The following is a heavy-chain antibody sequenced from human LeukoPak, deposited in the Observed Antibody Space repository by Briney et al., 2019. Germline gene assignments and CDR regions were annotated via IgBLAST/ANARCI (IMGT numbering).Heavy chain of an antibody. CDR2: IYYSGST. Sequence: SETLSLTCTVSGGSISSGGYYWSWIRQHPGKGLEWIGYIYYSGSTYYNPSLKSRVTISVDTSKNQFSLKLSSVTAADTAVYYCARETLLWFGDTPGETWFDPWGQGTLVTVSS. J-gene: IGHJ5*02. CDR1: GGSISSGGYY. V-gene: IGHV4-31*03. D-gene: IGHD3-10*01. CDR3: ARETLLWFGDTPGETWFDP.